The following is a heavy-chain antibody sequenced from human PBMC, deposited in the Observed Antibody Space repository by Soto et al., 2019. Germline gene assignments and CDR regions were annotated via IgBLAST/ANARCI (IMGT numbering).Heavy chain of an antibody. Sequence: SETLSLTCTVSGGSISSYYWSWIRQPPGKGLEWIGYIYYSGSTNYNPSLKSRVTISVDTSKNQFSLKLSSVTFADTAVYYCARHGGSYYSNLRYYMDVWGKGTTVTVSS. CDR1: GGSISSYY. CDR2: IYYSGST. J-gene: IGHJ6*03. CDR3: ARHGGSYYSNLRYYMDV. V-gene: IGHV4-59*08. D-gene: IGHD4-4*01.